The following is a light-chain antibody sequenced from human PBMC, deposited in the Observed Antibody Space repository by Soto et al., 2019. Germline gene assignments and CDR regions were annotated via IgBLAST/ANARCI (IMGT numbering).Light chain of an antibody. CDR3: QQYNNWQLT. CDR1: QSVSSS. CDR2: GIS. V-gene: IGKV3-15*01. J-gene: IGKJ4*01. Sequence: EIVMTQSPATLSVSPGERATLSCRASQSVSSSLAWYQQKPGQAPRLLIYGISTRATGLPGRFSGSGSGTEVTLTISSLQSEDLAVYYCQQYNNWQLTFGGGTKVEIK.